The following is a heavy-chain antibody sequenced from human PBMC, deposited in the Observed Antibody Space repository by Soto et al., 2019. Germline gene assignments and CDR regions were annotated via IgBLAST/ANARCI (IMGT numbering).Heavy chain of an antibody. V-gene: IGHV3-48*01. CDR3: AREGGLSASS. CDR2: ISSSSSTI. D-gene: IGHD2-2*01. Sequence: GGSLRLSCAAFGFTFSNLSISSIRQAPGKGLEWVSYISSSSSTIYYADSVKGRFTISRDNAKNSLYLQMNSLRAEDTAVYYCAREGGLSASSWGQGTLVPVSS. CDR1: GFTFSNLS. J-gene: IGHJ4*02.